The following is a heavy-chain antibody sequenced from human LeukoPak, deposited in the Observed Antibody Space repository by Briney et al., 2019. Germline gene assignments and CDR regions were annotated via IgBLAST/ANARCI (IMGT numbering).Heavy chain of an antibody. J-gene: IGHJ4*02. Sequence: ASVKVSCKASGYTFTGYYMHWVRQAPGQGLEWMGWINPNSGGTNYAQKFQGRVTMTRDTSISTAYMELSRLRSDDTAVYYCAREKIKGAIGLVFDYWGQGTLVTVSS. D-gene: IGHD1-26*01. CDR2: INPNSGGT. CDR1: GYTFTGYY. CDR3: AREKIKGAIGLVFDY. V-gene: IGHV1-2*02.